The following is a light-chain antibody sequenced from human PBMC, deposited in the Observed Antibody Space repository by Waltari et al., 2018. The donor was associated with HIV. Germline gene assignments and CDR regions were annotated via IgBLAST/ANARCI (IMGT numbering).Light chain of an antibody. CDR2: DVT. V-gene: IGLV2-11*01. CDR3: CSYAGTWL. Sequence: QSALTQPHSVSGSPGQSVTLSCTGTSSDVGDYNYVSWYQRHPGKAPKHLIYDVTKRPSGVPDRLPGAKSGNTAAQIISGLQAEDDAEYYCCSYAGTWLFGGGTKLTVL. J-gene: IGLJ3*02. CDR1: SSDVGDYNY.